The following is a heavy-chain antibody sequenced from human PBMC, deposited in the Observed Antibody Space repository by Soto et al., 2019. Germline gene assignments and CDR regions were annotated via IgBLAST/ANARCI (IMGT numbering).Heavy chain of an antibody. CDR2: IIPIFGTA. Sequence: SVKVSCKASGGTFSSYAISWVRQAPGQGLEWMGGIIPIFGTANYAQKFQGRVTITADESTSTAYMELSSLRSEDTAVYYCARGAYCISTSCSYYGMDVWGQGTTVTVSS. D-gene: IGHD2-2*01. CDR1: GGTFSSYA. V-gene: IGHV1-69*13. J-gene: IGHJ6*02. CDR3: ARGAYCISTSCSYYGMDV.